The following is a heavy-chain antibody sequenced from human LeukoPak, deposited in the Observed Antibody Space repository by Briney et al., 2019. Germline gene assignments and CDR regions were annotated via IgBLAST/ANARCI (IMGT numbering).Heavy chain of an antibody. V-gene: IGHV4-4*07. J-gene: IGHJ6*03. Sequence: SETLSLTCTVSGGSIISYYWSWIRQPAWKGLEWIGRIYTSGSTNYNPSLKSRVTMSVDTSKNQFSLKLSSVTAADTAVYYCAREISRYNWNYEDYMDVWGKGTTVTVSS. CDR3: AREISRYNWNYEDYMDV. D-gene: IGHD1-7*01. CDR2: IYTSGST. CDR1: GGSIISYY.